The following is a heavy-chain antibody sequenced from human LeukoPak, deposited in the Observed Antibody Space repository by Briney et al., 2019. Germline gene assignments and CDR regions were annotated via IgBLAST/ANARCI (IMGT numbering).Heavy chain of an antibody. Sequence: PGRSLRLSCAASGFTFTLSSYGMHWVRQAPGKGLEWVAVISYEGSLKYYADSVKGRFTISRDTSKNMLYLQMNSLRADDTAVYYCSRYNTSSWDYWGQGTLVTVSS. CDR1: GFTFTLSSYG. J-gene: IGHJ4*02. CDR2: ISYEGSLK. V-gene: IGHV3-33*01. D-gene: IGHD6-6*01. CDR3: SRYNTSSWDY.